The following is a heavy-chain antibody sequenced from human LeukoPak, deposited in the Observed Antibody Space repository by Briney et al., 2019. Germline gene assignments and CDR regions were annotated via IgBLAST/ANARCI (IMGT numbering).Heavy chain of an antibody. Sequence: PGGSLRLSCAASGFTFSSYAMSWVRQAPGKGLEWVSAISGSGGSTYYADSVKGRFTISRDNSKNTLYLQMNSLRAEDTAVYYCARVRVGATSGGYFQHWGQGTLVTVSS. V-gene: IGHV3-23*01. CDR2: ISGSGGST. CDR3: ARVRVGATSGGYFQH. J-gene: IGHJ1*01. D-gene: IGHD1-26*01. CDR1: GFTFSSYA.